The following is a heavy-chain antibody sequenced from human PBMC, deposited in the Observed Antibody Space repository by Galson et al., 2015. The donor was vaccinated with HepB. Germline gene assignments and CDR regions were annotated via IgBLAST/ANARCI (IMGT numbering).Heavy chain of an antibody. CDR2: IWYDGSNK. D-gene: IGHD6-19*01. CDR1: GFTFSSYG. Sequence: SLRLSCAASGFTFSSYGMHWVRQAPGKGLEWVAVIWYDGSNKYYADSVKGRFTISRDNSKNTLYLQMNSLRAEDTAVYYCARDGGSGWFRELDWYFDLWGRGTLVTVSS. V-gene: IGHV3-33*01. J-gene: IGHJ2*01. CDR3: ARDGGSGWFRELDWYFDL.